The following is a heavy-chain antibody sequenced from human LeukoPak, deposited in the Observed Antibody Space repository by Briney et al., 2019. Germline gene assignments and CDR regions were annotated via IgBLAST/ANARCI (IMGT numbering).Heavy chain of an antibody. CDR3: ARVDYDSSGPYYFDY. CDR1: GGSISSYY. D-gene: IGHD3-22*01. Sequence: SETLSLTCTVSGGSISSYYWSWIRQPPGKGLEWIGYIYYSGSTNYNPSLKSRVTISVDTSMNQFSLKLSSVTAADTAVYYCARVDYDSSGPYYFDYWGQGTLVTVSS. V-gene: IGHV4-59*01. CDR2: IYYSGST. J-gene: IGHJ4*02.